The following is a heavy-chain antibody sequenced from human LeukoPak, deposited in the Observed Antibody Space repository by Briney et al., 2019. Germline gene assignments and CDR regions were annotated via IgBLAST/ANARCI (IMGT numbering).Heavy chain of an antibody. J-gene: IGHJ6*04. CDR3: AELGITMIGGV. CDR2: ISSSGSTI. CDR1: GLTFSRNC. Sequence: GGSLRLSCAASGLTFSRNCMHWVRQAPGKGLEWVSYISSSGSTIYYADSVKGRFTISRDNAKNSLYLQMNSLRAEDTAVYYCAELGITMIGGVWGKGTTVTISS. V-gene: IGHV3-48*04. D-gene: IGHD3-10*02.